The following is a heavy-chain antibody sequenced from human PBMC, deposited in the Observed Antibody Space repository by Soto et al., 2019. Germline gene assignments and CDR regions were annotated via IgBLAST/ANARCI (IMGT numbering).Heavy chain of an antibody. V-gene: IGHV1-8*01. CDR3: ARGVVVDYYYYYYFMDA. J-gene: IGHJ6*03. CDR2: MNPNRGNT. CDR1: GHTFTSYD. Sequence: ASVKVSCKASGHTFTSYDINWVRQATGQGLEWMGWMNPNRGNTGYAQQFQGRVTLTSNTSISTVYMELSSLRSEDTAVYYCARGVVVDYYYYYYFMDAWAKGTTVTVS. D-gene: IGHD2-15*01.